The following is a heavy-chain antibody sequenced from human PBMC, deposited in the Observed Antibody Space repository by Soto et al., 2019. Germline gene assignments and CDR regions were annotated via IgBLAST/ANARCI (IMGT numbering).Heavy chain of an antibody. CDR1: GFSFSTYG. CDR2: ISGSGGST. D-gene: IGHD3-10*01. V-gene: IGHV3-23*01. Sequence: GGSLRLSCAASGFSFSTYGMHWVRQAPGKGLEWVSGISGSGGSTNHAESVKGRFIISRDNSKTMVYLQMNSLRPEDTAVYYCACLAWFGDPVPPFDCWGQGTVVTVSS. CDR3: ACLAWFGDPVPPFDC. J-gene: IGHJ4*02.